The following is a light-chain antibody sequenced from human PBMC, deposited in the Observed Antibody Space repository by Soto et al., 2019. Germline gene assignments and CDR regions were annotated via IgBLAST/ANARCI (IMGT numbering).Light chain of an antibody. Sequence: IQVTQYPSSVSASIGYRGTITCRASHGIIIWLAWYQQRSGKAPKLLIYAASSLQTGVPSRFIGSGSGTDLTLTIISRQHQDFATYYCQQPNSFYPTFAQGTKV. V-gene: IGKV1-12*01. J-gene: IGKJ1*01. CDR2: AAS. CDR3: QQPNSFYPT. CDR1: HGIIIW.